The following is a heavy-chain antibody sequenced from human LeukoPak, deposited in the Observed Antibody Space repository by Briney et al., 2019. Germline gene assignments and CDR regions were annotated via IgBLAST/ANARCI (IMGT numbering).Heavy chain of an antibody. Sequence: GGPLRLSCAASGFTFSSYAMHWVRQAPXXXXEWVAVISYDGSNKYYADSVKGRFTISRDNSKNTLYLQMNSLRAEDTAVYYCARERDYYDSSGYLDYWGQGTLVTVSS. CDR3: ARERDYYDSSGYLDY. CDR2: ISYDGSNK. CDR1: GFTFSSYA. D-gene: IGHD3-22*01. J-gene: IGHJ4*02. V-gene: IGHV3-30-3*01.